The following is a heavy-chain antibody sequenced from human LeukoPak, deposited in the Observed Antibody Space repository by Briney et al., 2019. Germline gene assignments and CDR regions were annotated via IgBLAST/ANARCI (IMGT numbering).Heavy chain of an antibody. CDR1: GYTFTSYY. CDR3: ARDLRSRGYSYGPPSY. J-gene: IGHJ4*02. D-gene: IGHD5-18*01. V-gene: IGHV1-46*01. CDR2: INPSGGST. Sequence: ASVEVSCKASGYTFTSYYMHWVRQAPGQGLEWMGIINPSGGSTSYAQKFQGRVTMTRDMSTSTVYMELSSLRSEDTAVYYCARDLRSRGYSYGPPSYWGQGTLVTVSS.